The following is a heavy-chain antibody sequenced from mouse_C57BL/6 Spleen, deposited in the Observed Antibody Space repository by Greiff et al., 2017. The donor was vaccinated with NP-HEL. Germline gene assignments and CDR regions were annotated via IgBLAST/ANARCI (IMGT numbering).Heavy chain of an antibody. D-gene: IGHD1-1*01. CDR3: TTVVFDY. J-gene: IGHJ2*01. CDR1: GYAFSSSW. CDR2: IYPGDGDT. V-gene: IGHV1-82*01. Sequence: QVQLQQSGPELVKPGASVKISCKASGYAFSSSWMNWVKQRPGKGLEWIGRIYPGDGDTNYNGKFKGKATLTADKSSSTAYMQLSSLTSEDSAVYFCTTVVFDYWGQGTTLTVSS.